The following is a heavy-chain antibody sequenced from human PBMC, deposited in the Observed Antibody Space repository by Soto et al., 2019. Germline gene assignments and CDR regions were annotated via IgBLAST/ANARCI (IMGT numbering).Heavy chain of an antibody. CDR3: ARDNSYPYYFDY. CDR1: GFTVSSNY. V-gene: IGHV3-66*01. CDR2: IYSGGST. Sequence: GGPLRLSCAASGFTVSSNYMSWVRQAPGKGLEWVSVIYSGGSTYYADSVKGRFTISRDNSKNTLYLQMNSLRAEDTAVYYCARDNSYPYYFDYWGQGTLVTVSS. J-gene: IGHJ4*02.